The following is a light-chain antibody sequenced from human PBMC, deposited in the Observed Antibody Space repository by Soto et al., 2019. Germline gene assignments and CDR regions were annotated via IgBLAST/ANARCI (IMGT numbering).Light chain of an antibody. J-gene: IGKJ1*01. CDR2: GAS. CDR1: KSVRNSY. Sequence: PGERATLSCRASKSVRNSYLAGYQQKPGQAPRLIIDGASSRATGIPDRFSGSGSGTEFTLTISRLEAEGFAVESGQQYGSTPPTCGQGTKVEVK. V-gene: IGKV3-20*01. CDR3: QQYGSTPPT.